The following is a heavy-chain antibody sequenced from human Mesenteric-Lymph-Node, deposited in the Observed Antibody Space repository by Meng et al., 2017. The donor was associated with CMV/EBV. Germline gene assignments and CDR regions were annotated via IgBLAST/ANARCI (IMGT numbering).Heavy chain of an antibody. D-gene: IGHD3-10*01. J-gene: IGHJ4*02. V-gene: IGHV3-7*01. CDR1: GFTFSSSY. CDR2: IKHDGSEK. CDR3: ARDPHFGALDY. Sequence: GESLKISCVASGFTFSSSYMSWIRHAPGKGLEWVANIKHDGSEKAYVGSVKGRFTISRDNTKNSLYLQMNSLRAEDTAVYYCARDPHFGALDYWGQGTLVTVSS.